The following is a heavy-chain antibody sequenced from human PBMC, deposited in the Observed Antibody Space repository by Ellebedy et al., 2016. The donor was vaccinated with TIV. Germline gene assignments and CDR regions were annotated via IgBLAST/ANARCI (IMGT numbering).Heavy chain of an antibody. D-gene: IGHD1-1*01. CDR3: ARYGNLGY. CDR1: GFTLSNYW. CDR2: IKEDGSEK. V-gene: IGHV3-7*03. Sequence: PGGSLRLSCAASGFTLSNYWMSWVRQPPGKGLEWVANIKEDGSEKYYVDSVKGRFTISRDNAKNSLYLQMNSLRAEDTAVYYCARYGNLGYWGQGTLVTVSS. J-gene: IGHJ4*02.